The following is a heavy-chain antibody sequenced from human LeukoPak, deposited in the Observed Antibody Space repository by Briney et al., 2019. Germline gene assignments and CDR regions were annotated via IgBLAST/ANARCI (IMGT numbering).Heavy chain of an antibody. J-gene: IGHJ4*02. CDR3: ARDLGVGSGSYYFDY. D-gene: IGHD3-10*01. CDR1: GFTIGSYW. V-gene: IGHV3-7*01. Sequence: GGSLRLSCAGSGFTIGSYWMSWVRQAPGKGLEWVANIRQDGSEKYYVDSVKGRLTISRDNSKNTLYLQMGSLRAEDMAVYYCARDLGVGSGSYYFDYWGQGTLVTVSS. CDR2: IRQDGSEK.